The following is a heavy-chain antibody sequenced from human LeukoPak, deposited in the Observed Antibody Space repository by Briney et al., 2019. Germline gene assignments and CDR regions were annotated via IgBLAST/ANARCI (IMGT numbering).Heavy chain of an antibody. J-gene: IGHJ4*02. CDR3: GRAYVVSGYDFGIDY. Sequence: GGSLRLSCAASGFTFNSYWMHWVRQAPGKGLVWVARISTDGSSTSYADSVKGRFTISRDNAKNTLYLQMNSLRAEDTAVYYCGRAYVVSGYDFGIDYWGQGTLVTVSS. V-gene: IGHV3-74*01. CDR2: ISTDGSST. D-gene: IGHD5-12*01. CDR1: GFTFNSYW.